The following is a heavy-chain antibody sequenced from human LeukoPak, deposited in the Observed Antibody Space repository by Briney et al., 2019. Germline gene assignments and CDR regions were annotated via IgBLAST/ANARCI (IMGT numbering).Heavy chain of an antibody. Sequence: PGGSLRLSCAASGFTFSSYGMHWVRQAPGKGLEWVAVISYDGSNKYYADSVKGRFTISRDNSKNTLYLQMNSLRAEDTAVYYCAKDPLSTVVSYFDYWGQGTLVTVSS. CDR2: ISYDGSNK. D-gene: IGHD4-23*01. J-gene: IGHJ4*02. CDR1: GFTFSSYG. V-gene: IGHV3-30*18. CDR3: AKDPLSTVVSYFDY.